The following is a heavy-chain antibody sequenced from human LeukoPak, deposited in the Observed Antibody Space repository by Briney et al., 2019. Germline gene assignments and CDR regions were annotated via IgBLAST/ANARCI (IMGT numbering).Heavy chain of an antibody. Sequence: SETLSLTCTVSGDSISNYYWNWIRQPPGKGLEWIGYSYYSGSTKYNPSLTSRVTISIDTSEKHFSLKLSSVSAADTAVYYCARRRVLTGSSRGDAFDIWGQGTVVTVSS. V-gene: IGHV4-59*08. J-gene: IGHJ3*02. CDR1: GDSISNYY. CDR3: ARRRVLTGSSRGDAFDI. D-gene: IGHD3-9*01. CDR2: SYYSGST.